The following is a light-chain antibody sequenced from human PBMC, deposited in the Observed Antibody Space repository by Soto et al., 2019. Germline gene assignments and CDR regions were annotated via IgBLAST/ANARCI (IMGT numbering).Light chain of an antibody. J-gene: IGKJ3*01. CDR2: KAS. V-gene: IGKV1-5*03. CDR1: QNINSW. Sequence: DIQMTQPPSTLSASVGDRVTITCRASQNINSWLAWYQQKPGKAPKLLIYKASTLESGVPSRFSGSGSGTEYTLTISCLQPDDFATYYCQQYNSYSLFSFGPGTKVDIK. CDR3: QQYNSYSLFS.